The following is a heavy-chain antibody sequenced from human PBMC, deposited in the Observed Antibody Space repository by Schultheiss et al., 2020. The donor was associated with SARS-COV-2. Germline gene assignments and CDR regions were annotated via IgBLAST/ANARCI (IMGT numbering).Heavy chain of an antibody. Sequence: GGSLRLSCVASEYTFGNYWMHWVRQAPGEGLVWVSRINEDGSTTNYADSVKGRFTISRDNAKNSLYLQMNSLRAEDTAVYYCASGGDDILTGYRHNYGMDVWGQGTTVTVSS. J-gene: IGHJ6*02. V-gene: IGHV3-74*01. CDR1: EYTFGNYW. D-gene: IGHD3-9*01. CDR3: ASGGDDILTGYRHNYGMDV. CDR2: INEDGSTT.